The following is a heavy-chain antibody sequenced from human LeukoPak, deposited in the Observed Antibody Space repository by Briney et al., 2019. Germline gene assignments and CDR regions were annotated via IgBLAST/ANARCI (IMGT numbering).Heavy chain of an antibody. Sequence: GGSLRLSCAASGFTFSDYAMTWVRQAPGKGLEWVSSTAPVHYADSVKGRFTISRDDSKNTLFLQMNSLRAEDTAIYYCAGYRLPAAVSWFDPWGQGTLVTVSS. CDR3: AGYRLPAAVSWFDP. CDR2: TAPV. J-gene: IGHJ5*02. CDR1: GFTFSDYA. D-gene: IGHD2-2*01. V-gene: IGHV3-23*01.